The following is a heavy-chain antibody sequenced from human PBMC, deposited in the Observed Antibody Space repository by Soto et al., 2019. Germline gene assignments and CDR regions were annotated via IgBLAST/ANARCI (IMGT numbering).Heavy chain of an antibody. V-gene: IGHV3-7*05. CDR3: AAGQGR. Sequence: GGSLRLSCAVSGITFSNIWMSWVRLAPGKGPEWVANINPDATQKFYVDSVEGRFTISRDNAKNSLFLQMGSLRGEDTALYLCAAGQGRWGQGTLVTVSS. CDR1: GITFSNIW. CDR2: INPDATQK. J-gene: IGHJ4*02.